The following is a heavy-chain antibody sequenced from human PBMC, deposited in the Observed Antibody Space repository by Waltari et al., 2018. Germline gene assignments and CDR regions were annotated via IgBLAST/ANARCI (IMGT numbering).Heavy chain of an antibody. CDR1: GGSFSGYY. V-gene: IGHV4-34*01. Sequence: QVQLQQWGAGLLKPSETLSLTCAVYGGSFSGYYWSWIRQPPGKGLEWIGEINHSGSTHYNPSLKSRVTISVDTSKNQFSLKLSSVTAADTAVYYCARERIAARQGRGGNFDYWGQGTLVTVSS. J-gene: IGHJ4*02. D-gene: IGHD6-6*01. CDR2: INHSGST. CDR3: ARERIAARQGRGGNFDY.